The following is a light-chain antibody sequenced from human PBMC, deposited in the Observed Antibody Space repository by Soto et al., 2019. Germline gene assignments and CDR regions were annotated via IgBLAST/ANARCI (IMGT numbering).Light chain of an antibody. Sequence: DNQMTQSPSTLSASVGDRVTMACWASRSVDLWLAWYQQKPGKAPDLLISDVSSLERGVASRFSGSGSGTEFTLTISSMQPDDFATYYCQQYNSYSFGQGTKVDIK. V-gene: IGKV1-5*01. CDR2: DVS. CDR3: QQYNSYS. J-gene: IGKJ1*01. CDR1: RSVDLW.